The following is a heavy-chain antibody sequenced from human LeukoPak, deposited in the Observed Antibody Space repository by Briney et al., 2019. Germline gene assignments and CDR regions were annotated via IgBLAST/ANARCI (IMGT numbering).Heavy chain of an antibody. Sequence: GASVKVSCKVSGYSATQLSMHWVRQIPGKGLEWMGGFDPEDGQKIYAQKFQGRVTMTDYTSTDTAYIEVSGLRSDDTAVYFCATTFRATDDDYYGMDVWGQGTTVTVFS. CDR1: GYSATQLS. D-gene: IGHD2/OR15-2a*01. J-gene: IGHJ6*02. CDR3: ATTFRATDDDYYGMDV. V-gene: IGHV1-24*01. CDR2: FDPEDGQK.